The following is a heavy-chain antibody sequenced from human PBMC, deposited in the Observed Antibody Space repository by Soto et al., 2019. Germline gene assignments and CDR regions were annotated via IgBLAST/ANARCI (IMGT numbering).Heavy chain of an antibody. V-gene: IGHV4-31*03. Sequence: LSLTCTVSGGSISSGGYYWSWIRQHPGKGLEWIGYIYYSGSTYYNPSLKSRVTISVDTSKNQFSLKLSSVTAADTAVYYCARAGRYQPLLFDYWGQGTLVTVSS. CDR3: ARAGRYQPLLFDY. D-gene: IGHD2-2*01. CDR1: GGSISSGGYY. CDR2: IYYSGST. J-gene: IGHJ4*02.